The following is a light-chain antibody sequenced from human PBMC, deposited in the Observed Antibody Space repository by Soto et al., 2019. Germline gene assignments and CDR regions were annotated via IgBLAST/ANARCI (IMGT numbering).Light chain of an antibody. CDR3: QQYGSSISYT. CDR2: GAS. Sequence: VLTQSPGTLSLSPGERATLSCRASQTVSSNYLAWYQQKPGQAPRLLIYGASSRATGIPDRFSGSGSGTDFTLTISRLEPEDFAVYYGQQYGSSISYTFGQGTKLEIK. CDR1: QTVSSNY. V-gene: IGKV3-20*01. J-gene: IGKJ2*01.